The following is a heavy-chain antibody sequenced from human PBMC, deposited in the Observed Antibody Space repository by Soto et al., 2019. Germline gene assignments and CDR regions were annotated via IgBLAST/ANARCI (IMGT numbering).Heavy chain of an antibody. J-gene: IGHJ4*02. V-gene: IGHV3-30*02. CDR2: IWSGGINK. CDR1: GFAFGSYG. CDR3: AKDHTSYYDSSGTWTHY. D-gene: IGHD3-22*01. Sequence: GGSLRLSCVASGFAFGSYGMHWVRQTPDKGLEWVAVIWSGGINKDYTDSVKGRFTISRDNSKNTLYLQMNSLRAEDTAVYYCAKDHTSYYDSSGTWTHYWGQGTLVTVSS.